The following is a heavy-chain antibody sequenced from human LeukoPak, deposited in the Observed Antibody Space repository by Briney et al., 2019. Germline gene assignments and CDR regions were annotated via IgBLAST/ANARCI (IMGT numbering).Heavy chain of an antibody. J-gene: IGHJ6*02. CDR3: ARDSVRGVIIGMDV. D-gene: IGHD3-10*01. Sequence: ASVKVSCKASGYTFTGYYMHWVRQAPGQGLEWMGWINPNSGGTNYAQKFQGRVTMTRDTSISTAYMELSRLRSDDTAVYYRARDSVRGVIIGMDVWGQGTTVTVSS. CDR1: GYTFTGYY. CDR2: INPNSGGT. V-gene: IGHV1-2*02.